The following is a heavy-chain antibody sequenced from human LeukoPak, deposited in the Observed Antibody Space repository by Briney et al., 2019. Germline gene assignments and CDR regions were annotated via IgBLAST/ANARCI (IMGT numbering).Heavy chain of an antibody. CDR1: GGSFSGYY. D-gene: IGHD4-11*01. CDR2: INHSGST. J-gene: IGHJ4*02. Sequence: SETLSLTCAVYGGSFSGYYWSWIRQPPGKGLEWIGEINHSGSTNYNPSLKSRVTISVDTSKNQFSLKLSSVTAADTAVYYCARASPDYPDIIHWGQGTLVTVSS. V-gene: IGHV4-34*01. CDR3: ARASPDYPDIIH.